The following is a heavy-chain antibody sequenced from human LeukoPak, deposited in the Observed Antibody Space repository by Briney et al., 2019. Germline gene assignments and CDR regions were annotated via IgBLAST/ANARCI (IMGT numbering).Heavy chain of an antibody. D-gene: IGHD5-18*01. CDR3: TTEGRGYSYGYYYYYMDV. CDR2: IKSKTDGGTT. V-gene: IGHV3-15*01. CDR1: GFTFSNAW. Sequence: PGGSLRLSCAASGFTFSNAWMSWVRQAPGKGLEWVGRIKSKTDGGTTDYAAPVKGRFTISRDDSKNTLYLQMNSLKTEDTAVYYRTTEGRGYSYGYYYYYMDVWGKGTTVTVSS. J-gene: IGHJ6*03.